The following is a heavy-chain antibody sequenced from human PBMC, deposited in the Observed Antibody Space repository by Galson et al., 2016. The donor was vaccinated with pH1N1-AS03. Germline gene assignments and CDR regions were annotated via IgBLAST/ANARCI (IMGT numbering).Heavy chain of an antibody. CDR2: IFARDSDT. CDR3: ARATGTAGGVDY. V-gene: IGHV5-51*01. D-gene: IGHD1-1*01. J-gene: IGHJ4*02. Sequence: QSGAEVKKPGEPLKISCKGSGYTFTNYWTAWVRQMPGKGPEWMGLIFARDSDTRYSPSFQGQVTISADKSINTAYLQWSSLKASDTAMYYCARATGTAGGVDYWGQGTLVSVSS. CDR1: GYTFTNYW.